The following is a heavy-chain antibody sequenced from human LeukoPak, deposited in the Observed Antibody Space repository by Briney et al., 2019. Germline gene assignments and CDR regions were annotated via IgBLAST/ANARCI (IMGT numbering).Heavy chain of an antibody. V-gene: IGHV1-69*13. J-gene: IGHJ4*02. CDR1: GGTFSSYA. Sequence: SVKVSCKASGGTFSSYAISWVRQAPGQGREWMGGIIPIFGTANYAQKFQGRVTITADESTSTAYMELSSLRSEDTAVYYCARDIHCSSTSCYDDFDYWGQGTLVTVSS. D-gene: IGHD2-2*01. CDR2: IIPIFGTA. CDR3: ARDIHCSSTSCYDDFDY.